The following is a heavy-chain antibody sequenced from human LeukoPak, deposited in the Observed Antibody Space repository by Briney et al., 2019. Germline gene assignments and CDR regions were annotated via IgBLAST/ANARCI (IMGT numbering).Heavy chain of an antibody. Sequence: SETLSLTCAVYGGSFSGYYWSWIRQPPGKGLEWIGEINHSGSTNYNPSLKSRVTISVDTSKNQFSLKLSSVTAADTAVYYCARGAVGIIRFLEWPRRLGARYFDYWGQGTLVTVSS. CDR3: ARGAVGIIRFLEWPRRLGARYFDY. J-gene: IGHJ4*02. CDR1: GGSFSGYY. V-gene: IGHV4-34*01. CDR2: INHSGST. D-gene: IGHD3-3*01.